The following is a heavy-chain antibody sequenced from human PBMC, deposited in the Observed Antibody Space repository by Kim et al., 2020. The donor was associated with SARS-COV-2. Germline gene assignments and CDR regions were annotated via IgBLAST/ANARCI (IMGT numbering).Heavy chain of an antibody. V-gene: IGHV3-49*03. CDR1: GFTFGDYA. CDR2: IRSKAYGGTT. Sequence: GRSLRLSCTASGFTFGDYAMSWFRQAPGKGLEWVGFIRSKAYGGTTEYAASVKGRFTISRDDSKSIAYLQMNSLKTEDTAVYYCTRDMGLRYFDCHGGYWGQGTLVTVSS. CDR3: TRDMGLRYFDCHGGY. D-gene: IGHD3-9*01. J-gene: IGHJ4*02.